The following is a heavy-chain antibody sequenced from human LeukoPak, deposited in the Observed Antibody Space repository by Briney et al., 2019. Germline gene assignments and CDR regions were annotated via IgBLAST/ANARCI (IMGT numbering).Heavy chain of an antibody. CDR1: GFTFDDYA. CDR2: ISWNSGSI. Sequence: PGGSLRLSCAASGFTFDDYAMHWVRQAPGKGLEWVSGISWNSGSIGYADSVKGRFTISRDNAKNSLYLQMNSLRDEDTALYYCAKRGDPYYTSGQYGMDVWGQGTTVTVSS. CDR3: AKRGDPYYTSGQYGMDV. V-gene: IGHV3-9*01. J-gene: IGHJ6*02. D-gene: IGHD3-10*01.